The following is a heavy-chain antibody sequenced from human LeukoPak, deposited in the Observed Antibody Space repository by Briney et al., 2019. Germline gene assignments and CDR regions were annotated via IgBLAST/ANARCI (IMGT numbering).Heavy chain of an antibody. CDR1: GYTFTGYY. CDR2: INPNSGGT. Sequence: ASVKVSCKASGYTFTGYYMHWVRQAPGQGLEWMGWINPNSGGTNYAQKFQGRVTMTRDTSISTAYMELGRLRSDDTAVYYCARARVSYSDNWFDPWGQGTLVTVSS. D-gene: IGHD1-26*01. CDR3: ARARVSYSDNWFDP. V-gene: IGHV1-2*02. J-gene: IGHJ5*02.